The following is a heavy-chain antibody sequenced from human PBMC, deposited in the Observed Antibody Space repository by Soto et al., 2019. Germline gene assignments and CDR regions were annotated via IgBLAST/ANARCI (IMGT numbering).Heavy chain of an antibody. D-gene: IGHD1-26*01. Sequence: EVQLVESGGGLVEPGGSLRLSCVASGFVFTRYSMTWVRQAPGKGLEWISYISETSGTIYYAASVKGRTTVSRDNAKKSVSLQINSLTDEDTGVYYCAKISGSDEGKFALWGQGTLVTVSS. CDR2: ISETSGTI. CDR1: GFVFTRYS. J-gene: IGHJ4*02. CDR3: AKISGSDEGKFAL. V-gene: IGHV3-48*02.